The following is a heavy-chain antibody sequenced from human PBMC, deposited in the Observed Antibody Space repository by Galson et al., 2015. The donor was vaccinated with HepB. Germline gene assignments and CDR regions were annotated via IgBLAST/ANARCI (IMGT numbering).Heavy chain of an antibody. V-gene: IGHV4-59*01. CDR1: GGSISSYY. Sequence: SETLSLTCTVSGGSISSYYWSWIRQPPGKGLEWIGYIYYSGSTNYNPSLKSRVTISVDTSKNQFSLKLSSVTAADTAVYYCARDSGWYDWPLYFDYWGQGTLVTVSS. D-gene: IGHD6-19*01. CDR2: IYYSGST. CDR3: ARDSGWYDWPLYFDY. J-gene: IGHJ4*02.